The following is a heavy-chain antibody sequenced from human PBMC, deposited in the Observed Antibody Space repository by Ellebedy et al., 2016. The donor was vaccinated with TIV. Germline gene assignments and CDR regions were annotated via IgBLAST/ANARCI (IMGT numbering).Heavy chain of an antibody. CDR1: GAFVSDHY. V-gene: IGHV4-59*02. CDR3: ARDPSGDYGV. D-gene: IGHD2-21*02. CDR2: MYSSGTP. J-gene: IGHJ4*01. Sequence: SETLSLXCTVSGAFVSDHYWSWIRQVPGKGMEWIGSMYSSGTPTYNPSLKSRVTMSADTSKNQFSLKVHSVTAADSAVYYCARDPSGDYGVWGHGILVTVSS.